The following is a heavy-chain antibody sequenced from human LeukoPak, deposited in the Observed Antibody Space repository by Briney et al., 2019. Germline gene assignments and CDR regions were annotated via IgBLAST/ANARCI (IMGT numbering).Heavy chain of an antibody. CDR2: MYYSGST. Sequence: SETLSLTCTVSGGSISSSSYYWGWIRQPPGKGLEWIGSMYYSGSTYYNPSLKSRVTISVDTSKNQFSLKLSSVTAADTAVYYCATNGYCSGGSCYKFNYWDQGTLVTVSS. CDR1: GGSISSSSYY. V-gene: IGHV4-39*07. D-gene: IGHD2-15*01. J-gene: IGHJ4*02. CDR3: ATNGYCSGGSCYKFNY.